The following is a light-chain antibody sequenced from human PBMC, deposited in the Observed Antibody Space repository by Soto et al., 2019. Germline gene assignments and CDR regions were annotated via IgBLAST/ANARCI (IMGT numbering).Light chain of an antibody. CDR1: QSVSSN. CDR3: QQYKNWPLT. V-gene: IGKV3-15*01. J-gene: IGKJ1*01. Sequence: EIVMTQSPATLSVSPGERATLSCRASQSVSSNLAWYQQKPGQAPRLLIYGASTRATGVAARFSGSGSGTEFTLTISSLQSEDFAVSHCQQYKNWPLTFGQGTKV. CDR2: GAS.